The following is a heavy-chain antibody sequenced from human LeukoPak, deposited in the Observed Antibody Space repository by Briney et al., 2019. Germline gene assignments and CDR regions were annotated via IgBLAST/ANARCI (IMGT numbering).Heavy chain of an antibody. J-gene: IGHJ4*02. CDR2: ITATGDTA. CDR3: AGDRNSDWYSPLDY. V-gene: IGHV3-23*01. D-gene: IGHD6-19*01. CDR1: GLTFTKCA. Sequence: GGPLKLSCVASGLTFTKCAMGWIRQAPGKGLEWVPIITATGDTAYYADSVKGRFTISRDNSRNTVYMQMDSLRAEDTAIYYCAGDRNSDWYSPLDYWGQGSQVTVSP.